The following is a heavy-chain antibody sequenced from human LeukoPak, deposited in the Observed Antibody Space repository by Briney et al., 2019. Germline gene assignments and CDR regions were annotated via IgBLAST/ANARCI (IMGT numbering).Heavy chain of an antibody. Sequence: SETLSLTCAVYGGSFSGYYWSWIRQPPGKGLEWIGEINHSGSTNYNPSLKSRVTISVDTSKNQSSLKLSSVTAADTAVYYCARRVDYYDSSGYYDYWGQGTLVTVSS. CDR3: ARRVDYYDSSGYYDY. D-gene: IGHD3-22*01. V-gene: IGHV4-34*01. J-gene: IGHJ4*02. CDR2: INHSGST. CDR1: GGSFSGYY.